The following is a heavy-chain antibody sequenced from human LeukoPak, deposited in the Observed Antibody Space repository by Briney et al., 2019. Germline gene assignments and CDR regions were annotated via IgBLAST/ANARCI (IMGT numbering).Heavy chain of an antibody. J-gene: IGHJ4*02. CDR2: IWYDGSNK. Sequence: GGSLRLSCAASRFTFSDYYMSWIRQAPGKGLEWVTVIWYDGSNKYYADSVKGRFTISRDNSKNTLYLQMNSLRAEDTAVYYCAKDGGNYYDSSGYQDYWGQGTLVTVSS. CDR3: AKDGGNYYDSSGYQDY. D-gene: IGHD3-22*01. V-gene: IGHV3-33*06. CDR1: RFTFSDYY.